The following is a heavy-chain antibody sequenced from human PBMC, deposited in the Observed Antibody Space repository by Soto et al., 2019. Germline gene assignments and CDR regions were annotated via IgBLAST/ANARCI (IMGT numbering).Heavy chain of an antibody. D-gene: IGHD7-27*01. Sequence: ASVKVSCKASGYTFTSYGISWVRQAPGQGLEWMGWISAYNGNTNYAQKLQGRVTMTTDTSTSTAYMELRSLRSDDTAVYYCARDKARPHWALLAYWGQGTLVTVSS. V-gene: IGHV1-18*01. CDR1: GYTFTSYG. CDR2: ISAYNGNT. CDR3: ARDKARPHWALLAY. J-gene: IGHJ4*02.